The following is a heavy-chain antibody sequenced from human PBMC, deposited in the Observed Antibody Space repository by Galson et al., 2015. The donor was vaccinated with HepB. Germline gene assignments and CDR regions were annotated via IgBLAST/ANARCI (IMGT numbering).Heavy chain of an antibody. J-gene: IGHJ6*02. CDR3: AREGRDDSSSPPYYYYYYGMDV. CDR1: GFTFSSYA. D-gene: IGHD6-13*01. Sequence: SLRLSCAASGFTFSSYAMHWVRQAPGKGLEWVAVISYDGSNKYYADSVKGRFTISRDNSKNTLYLQMNSLRAEDTAVYYCAREGRDDSSSPPYYYYYYGMDVWGQGTTVTVSS. CDR2: ISYDGSNK. V-gene: IGHV3-30*04.